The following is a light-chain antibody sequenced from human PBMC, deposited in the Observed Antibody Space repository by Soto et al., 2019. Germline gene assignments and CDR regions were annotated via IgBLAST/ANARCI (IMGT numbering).Light chain of an antibody. CDR1: SSDVGGYNY. CDR2: DVT. Sequence: QAVVTQPRSVSGSPGQSVTIACTGTSSDVGGYNYVSWYQHHPGKAPKLVIYDVTKRPSGVPDRFSGSKSGNTASRTISGLQAEDEAEYYCCSYADSYNLLFGGGTQLTVL. V-gene: IGLV2-11*01. J-gene: IGLJ2*01. CDR3: CSYADSYNLL.